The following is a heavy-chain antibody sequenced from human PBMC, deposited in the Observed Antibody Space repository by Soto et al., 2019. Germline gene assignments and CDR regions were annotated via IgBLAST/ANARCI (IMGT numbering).Heavy chain of an antibody. V-gene: IGHV3-23*01. J-gene: IGHJ5*02. Sequence: EVQLLESGGGLVQPGGSLRVSCVASGFTFDNYVMTWVRQAPGKGLAWVSAISGNSGFTWYADSVKGRVPLSRDNFKNTGSLDMKYLRAEGTAVYFFEKVDDWDKALSFDRWGQGTLVTVSS. CDR3: EKVDDWDKALSFDR. D-gene: IGHD3-9*01. CDR2: ISGNSGFT. CDR1: GFTFDNYV.